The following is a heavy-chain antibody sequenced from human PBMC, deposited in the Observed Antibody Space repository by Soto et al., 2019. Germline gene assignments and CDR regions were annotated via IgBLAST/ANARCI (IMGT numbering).Heavy chain of an antibody. CDR2: INPSGGST. D-gene: IGHD3-3*01. CDR3: ARDRYDFWSGYYPEHGMDV. J-gene: IGHJ6*02. CDR1: GYTFTSYY. V-gene: IGHV1-46*01. Sequence: GASVKVSCKASGYTFTSYYMHWVRQAPGQGLEWMGIINPSGGSTSYAQKFQGRVTMTRDTSTSTVYMELSSLRSEDTAVYYCARDRYDFWSGYYPEHGMDVWGQGTTVTVSS.